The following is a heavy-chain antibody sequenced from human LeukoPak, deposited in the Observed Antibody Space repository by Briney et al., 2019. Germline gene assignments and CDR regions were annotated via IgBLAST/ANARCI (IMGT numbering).Heavy chain of an antibody. CDR2: INPNSGGT. J-gene: IGHJ6*02. CDR3: ARSLIVVVPAARGSSSSYYYGMDV. V-gene: IGHV1-2*04. CDR1: GYTFTGYY. Sequence: GASVTVSCKASGYTFTGYYMHWVRQAPGQGLEWMGWINPNSGGTNYAQKFQGWVTMTRDTSISTAYMELSRLRSDDTAVYYCARSLIVVVPAARGSSSSYYYGMDVWGQGTTVTVSS. D-gene: IGHD2-2*01.